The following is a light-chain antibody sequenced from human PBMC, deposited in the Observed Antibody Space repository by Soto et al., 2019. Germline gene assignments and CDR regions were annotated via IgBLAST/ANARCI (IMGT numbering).Light chain of an antibody. J-gene: IGLJ1*01. Sequence: QSVLTQPLSASGTAGQVVAISCSGGDSNIGSNSVYWYQHLPRMAPKLLIYYNNHRPSGVPDRFSGSRSGTSASLATVGLRSEDEAVYYCAAWDASLSACVFGNGTKVTVL. V-gene: IGLV1-47*02. CDR3: AAWDASLSACV. CDR1: DSNIGSNS. CDR2: YNN.